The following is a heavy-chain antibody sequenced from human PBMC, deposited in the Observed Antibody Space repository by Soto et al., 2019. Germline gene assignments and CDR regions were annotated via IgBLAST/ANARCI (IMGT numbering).Heavy chain of an antibody. V-gene: IGHV5-51*01. CDR3: GSLTGLPHYYSTDV. Sequence: ESMNISCQGSGYTFTNYWIGWVRQMPGKGLGWMGGIYPGDSDAKYSPSFPGQVTFSADKAINTAYLQRTSMKASATAMYSCGSLTGLPHYYSTDVWGQGTTVTVCS. D-gene: IGHD3-9*01. CDR2: IYPGDSDA. J-gene: IGHJ6*02. CDR1: GYTFTNYW.